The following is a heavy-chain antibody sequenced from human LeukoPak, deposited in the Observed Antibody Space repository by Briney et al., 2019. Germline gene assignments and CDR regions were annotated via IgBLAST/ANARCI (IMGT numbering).Heavy chain of an antibody. CDR2: IYYSGST. Sequence: SETLSLTCTVSGGSISSSSYYWGWIRQPPGKGLEWIGSIYYSGSTNYNPSLKNRVTISVDTSKNQFSLKLSSVTAADTAVYYCARGTVLNYYDSSGYHKSPGSVDYWGQGTLVTVSS. J-gene: IGHJ4*02. CDR1: GGSISSSSYY. V-gene: IGHV4-39*07. CDR3: ARGTVLNYYDSSGYHKSPGSVDY. D-gene: IGHD3-22*01.